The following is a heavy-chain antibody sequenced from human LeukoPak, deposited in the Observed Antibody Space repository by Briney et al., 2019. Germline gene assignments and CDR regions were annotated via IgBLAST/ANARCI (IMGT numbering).Heavy chain of an antibody. CDR3: AKATEDAFDI. Sequence: GRSLRLSCAASGFTFDDYAMHWVRQAPGKGLEWVSGISWNSGSIGYADSVKGRFTISRDNAKNSLYLQMNSLRAEDTALYYCAKATEDAFDIWGQGTMVTVSS. CDR1: GFTFDDYA. V-gene: IGHV3-9*01. J-gene: IGHJ3*02. CDR2: ISWNSGSI.